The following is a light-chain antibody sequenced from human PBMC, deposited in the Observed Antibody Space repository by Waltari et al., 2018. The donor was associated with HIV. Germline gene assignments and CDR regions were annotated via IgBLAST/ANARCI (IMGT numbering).Light chain of an antibody. CDR3: QQYNNWPPGYT. CDR1: QSVSSN. V-gene: IGKV3-15*01. J-gene: IGKJ2*01. CDR2: DAS. Sequence: EIVMTQSQATLFMSPGERATFFCRASQSVSSNLAWYQQKFGQAPRLLIYDASTRATGIPARFSGSGSGTEFTLTISSLQSEDFAVYYCQQYNNWPPGYTFGQGTKLEIK.